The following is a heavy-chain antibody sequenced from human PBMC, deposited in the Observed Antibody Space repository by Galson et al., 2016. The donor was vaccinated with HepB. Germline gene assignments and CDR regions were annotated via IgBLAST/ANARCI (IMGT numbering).Heavy chain of an antibody. D-gene: IGHD3-3*01. CDR1: GFTFDSYA. V-gene: IGHV3-23*05. CDR3: AKDLDTSGYDLFGPWGS. J-gene: IGHJ4*02. Sequence: SLRLSCAASGFTFDSYAMSWVRQAPGKGLEWISGIPSNGTGAQYAGAVKGRFIISRDNSKNVLYLQMKSLRAEDTAKYYCAKDLDTSGYDLFGPWGSWGQGILVIVSS. CDR2: IPSNGTGA.